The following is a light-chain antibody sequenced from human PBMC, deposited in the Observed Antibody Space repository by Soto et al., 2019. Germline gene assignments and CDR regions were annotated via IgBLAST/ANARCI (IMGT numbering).Light chain of an antibody. J-gene: IGLJ2*01. Sequence: QSVLTQPASVSGSPGQSITISCTGTSTDVGGYNYVSWYQQHPGKAPKLMIYEVTNRPSGVSNRFSGSKSGNTASLTISGLQAEDEADYYCTSYRXXXTPVVFGGGTKVTV. CDR1: STDVGGYNY. CDR2: EVT. V-gene: IGLV2-14*01. CDR3: TSYRXXXTPVV.